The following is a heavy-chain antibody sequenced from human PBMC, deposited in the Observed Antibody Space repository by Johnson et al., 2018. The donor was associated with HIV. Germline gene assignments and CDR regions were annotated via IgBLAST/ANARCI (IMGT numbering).Heavy chain of an antibody. Sequence: VQLVESGVGLVQPGGSLRLSCAASGFTVSSYYMTWVRQAPGKGLEWVSVLFSGGTTYYACSVHGRFTISRDNSKNTLYLQMNSLRAEDTAVYYCAREYSSSWFPPSRAFDIWGQGTMVTVSS. CDR3: AREYSSSWFPPSRAFDI. J-gene: IGHJ3*02. V-gene: IGHV3-66*01. D-gene: IGHD6-13*01. CDR1: GFTVSSYY. CDR2: LFSGGTT.